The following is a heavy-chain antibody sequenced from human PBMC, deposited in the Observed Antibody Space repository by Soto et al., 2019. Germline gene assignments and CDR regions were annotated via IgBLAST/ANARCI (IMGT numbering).Heavy chain of an antibody. CDR1: GFTFSSYA. V-gene: IGHV3-23*01. CDR3: AKVSGGEGFYDYVWGSYDY. CDR2: ISGSGGST. Sequence: GGSLILSCAASGFTFSSYAMSWVRQAPGKGLEWVSAISGSGGSTYYADSVKGRFTISRDNSKNTLYLQMNSLRAEDTAVYYCAKVSGGEGFYDYVWGSYDYWGQGTLVTVSS. D-gene: IGHD3-16*01. J-gene: IGHJ4*02.